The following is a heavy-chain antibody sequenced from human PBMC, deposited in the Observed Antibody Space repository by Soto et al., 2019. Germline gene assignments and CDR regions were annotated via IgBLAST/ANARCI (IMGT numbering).Heavy chain of an antibody. Sequence: QVQLQQWGAGLLKPSETLSLTCAVYGGSFSGYYWSWIRQTPGKGLEWIGEINDSGSTNHNPSLKSRLSVSGDTPTKQISLKVSSATGQPTAVYCRATGLVVWLRQLSRREVSYLITGVWGIRSTITVSP. J-gene: IGHJ6*04. CDR1: GGSFSGYY. CDR3: ATGLVVWLRQLSRREVSYLITGV. CDR2: INDSGST. V-gene: IGHV4-34*01. D-gene: IGHD5-18*01.